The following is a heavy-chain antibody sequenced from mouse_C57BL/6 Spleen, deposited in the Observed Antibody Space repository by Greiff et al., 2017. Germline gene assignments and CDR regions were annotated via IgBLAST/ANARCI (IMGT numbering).Heavy chain of an antibody. CDR2: FYPGSGSI. V-gene: IGHV1-62-2*01. D-gene: IGHD1-1*01. CDR3: ARREDYCYGSSYPSMDY. CDR1: GYTFTEYT. J-gene: IGHJ4*01. Sequence: QVQLQQSGAELVKPGASVKLSCKASGYTFTEYTIHWVKQRSGQGLEWIGWFYPGSGSIKYNEKFKDKATLTADKSSSTVYMELSRLTSEDSAVYFCARREDYCYGSSYPSMDYWGQGTSVTVSS.